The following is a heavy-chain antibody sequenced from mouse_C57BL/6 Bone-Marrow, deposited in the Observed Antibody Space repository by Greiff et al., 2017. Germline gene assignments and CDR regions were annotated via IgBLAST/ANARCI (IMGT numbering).Heavy chain of an antibody. CDR3: KRDGYYYYAMDY. J-gene: IGHJ4*01. Sequence: EVMLVESGGGLVQPGGSIKLSCAASGFTFSDAWMDWVRQSPEKGLEWVAEIRNKANNHATYYAESVKGRFTISRDDSKSSVYLQMNSLRAEDTGIYYCKRDGYYYYAMDYWGQGTSGTVSS. V-gene: IGHV6-6*01. CDR1: GFTFSDAW. D-gene: IGHD2-3*01. CDR2: IRNKANNHAT.